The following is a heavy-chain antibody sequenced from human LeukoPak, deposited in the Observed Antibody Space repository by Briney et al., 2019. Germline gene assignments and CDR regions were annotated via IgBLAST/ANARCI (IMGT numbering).Heavy chain of an antibody. CDR3: ARGYYYADY. CDR1: GGSISSSSYY. V-gene: IGHV4-39*07. J-gene: IGHJ4*02. D-gene: IGHD3-10*01. Sequence: SETLSLTCTVSGGSISSSSYYWGWIRQPPGKGLEWIGSIYYSGSTYYNPSLKSRVTISVDTSKNQFSLNLSSVTAADTAVYYCARGYYYADYWGQGTLVTVSS. CDR2: IYYSGST.